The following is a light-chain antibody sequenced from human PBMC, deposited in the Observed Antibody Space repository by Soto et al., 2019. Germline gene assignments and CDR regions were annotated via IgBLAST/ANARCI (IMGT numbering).Light chain of an antibody. V-gene: IGKV1-5*03. Sequence: DIQMTQSPSTLSASVGDRVTITCRASQSISSWLAWYQQKPGKAPKLLIYKASSLESGVPSRFSGSGSGTEFTLTISSLQRHYVATYYCQKDSIYAWTFVQGTKVEIK. CDR2: KAS. J-gene: IGKJ1*01. CDR1: QSISSW. CDR3: QKDSIYAWT.